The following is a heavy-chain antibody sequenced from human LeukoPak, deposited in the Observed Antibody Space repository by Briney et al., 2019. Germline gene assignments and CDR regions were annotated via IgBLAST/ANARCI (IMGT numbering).Heavy chain of an antibody. CDR1: GYSFTSYW. V-gene: IGHV5-51*01. J-gene: IGHJ3*02. D-gene: IGHD6-13*01. CDR3: ARGSSSSWYGDAFDI. CDR2: IYPGDSDT. Sequence: GESLKISCKGSGYSFTSYWIGWVRQMPGKGLEWMGIIYPGDSDTRYSPSFQGQVTISADKSISTAYLQWSSLKASDTAMYYCARGSSSSWYGDAFDIWGQGTMVTVSS.